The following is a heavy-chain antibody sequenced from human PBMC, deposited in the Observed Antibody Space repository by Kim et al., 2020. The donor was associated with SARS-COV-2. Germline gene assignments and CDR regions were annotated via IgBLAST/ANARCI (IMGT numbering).Heavy chain of an antibody. Sequence: SVQGRFTISRDNSKNTLYMQMNSLRAEDTAVYYCAKSGYYDFWSGPSFDYWGQGPLVTVSS. J-gene: IGHJ4*02. CDR3: AKSGYYDFWSGPSFDY. V-gene: IGHV3-23*01. D-gene: IGHD3-3*01.